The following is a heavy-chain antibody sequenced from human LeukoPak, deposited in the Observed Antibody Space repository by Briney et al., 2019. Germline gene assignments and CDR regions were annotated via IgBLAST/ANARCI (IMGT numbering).Heavy chain of an antibody. Sequence: HAGGSLRLSCAASGFTFSYYEMNWVRQAPGKGLVWVSRISPDGSTTGYADCVEGRFTVSRDNAKNTLYLQMNSLRDEDTAFYYCTRDRTSVTLFDYWGHGTLVTVSS. CDR1: GFTFSYYE. V-gene: IGHV3-74*01. J-gene: IGHJ4*01. CDR3: TRDRTSVTLFDY. D-gene: IGHD4-17*01. CDR2: ISPDGSTT.